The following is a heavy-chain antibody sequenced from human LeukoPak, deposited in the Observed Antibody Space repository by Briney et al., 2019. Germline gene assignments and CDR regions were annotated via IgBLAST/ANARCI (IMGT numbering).Heavy chain of an antibody. J-gene: IGHJ4*02. V-gene: IGHV3-53*01. CDR1: GFSVSSNY. D-gene: IGHD3-16*01. CDR2: IYSGGST. Sequence: PGGSLRLSCAASGFSVSSNYMSWVRQAPGKGLEWVSIIYSGGSTNYADSVKGRFTISRDNSKNTLYLQMNSLRTEDTAVYYCATAEGENWGQGTLVTVSS. CDR3: ATAEGEN.